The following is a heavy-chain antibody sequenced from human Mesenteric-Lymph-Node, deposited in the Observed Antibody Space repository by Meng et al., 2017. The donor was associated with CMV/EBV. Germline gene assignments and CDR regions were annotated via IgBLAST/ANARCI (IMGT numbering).Heavy chain of an antibody. CDR2: ISSSSSYI. CDR1: GFTFSSYT. D-gene: IGHD3-10*01. CDR3: AREKVLTGWFDP. J-gene: IGHJ5*02. V-gene: IGHV3-21*01. Sequence: GESLKISCAASGFTFSSYTMSWVRQTPGKGLEWVSSISSSSSYIYYADSVKGRFTISRDNAKNSLYLQMNSLRAEDTAVYYCAREKVLTGWFDPWGQGTLVTVSS.